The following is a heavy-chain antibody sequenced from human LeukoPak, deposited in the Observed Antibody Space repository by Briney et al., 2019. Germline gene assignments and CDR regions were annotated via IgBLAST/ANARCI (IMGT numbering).Heavy chain of an antibody. V-gene: IGHV3-48*01. Sequence: GGSLRLSCAASGFTFSSHSMNWVRQAPGKGLEWVSYISSSSSTIYYADSVKGRFTISRDNAKNSLYLQMNSLRAEDTAVYYCASGQWTPPDYSFGYWGQGTLVTVSS. CDR1: GFTFSSHS. D-gene: IGHD6-19*01. CDR2: ISSSSSTI. J-gene: IGHJ4*02. CDR3: ASGQWTPPDYSFGY.